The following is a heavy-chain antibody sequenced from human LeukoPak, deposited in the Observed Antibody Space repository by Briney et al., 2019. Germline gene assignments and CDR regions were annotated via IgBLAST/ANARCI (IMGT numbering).Heavy chain of an antibody. CDR3: ARDRWRYCSSTSCYSWGDY. D-gene: IGHD2-2*01. Sequence: GGSLRLSCAASGLTFSSYWMSWVRQAPGKGLEWVANIKQDGSEKYYVDSVKGRFTISRDNAKNSLYLQMNSLRAEDTAVYYCARDRWRYCSSTSCYSWGDYWGQGTLVTVSS. J-gene: IGHJ4*02. V-gene: IGHV3-7*01. CDR1: GLTFSSYW. CDR2: IKQDGSEK.